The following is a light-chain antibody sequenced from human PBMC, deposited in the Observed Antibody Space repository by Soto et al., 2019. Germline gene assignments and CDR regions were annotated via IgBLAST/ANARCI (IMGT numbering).Light chain of an antibody. V-gene: IGLV2-8*01. CDR1: SSDVGGYNY. CDR3: SSYAGSNGVV. CDR2: EVS. Sequence: QLVLTQPPSASGSPGQSVTISCTGTSSDVGGYNYVSWYQHHPGKAPKVMIYEVSKRPSGVPDRFSGSKSGNTASLTVSGLQAEDEADYYCSSYAGSNGVVFGGGTKLTVL. J-gene: IGLJ2*01.